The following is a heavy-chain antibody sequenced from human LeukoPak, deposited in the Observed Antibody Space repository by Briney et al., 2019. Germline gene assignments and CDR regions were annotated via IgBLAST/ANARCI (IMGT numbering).Heavy chain of an antibody. D-gene: IGHD3-10*01. V-gene: IGHV4-59*08. J-gene: IGHJ4*02. CDR2: IYSSGGT. CDR3: ARHSGAQGFDY. Sequence: SETLSLTCTVSGGSISSYYWSWIRQSPGKGLEWIGYIYSSGGTNYKSSLKSRVTISVDTSKNQFSLKLTSVTAADTAVYYCARHSGAQGFDYWGQGTQVTVSS. CDR1: GGSISSYY.